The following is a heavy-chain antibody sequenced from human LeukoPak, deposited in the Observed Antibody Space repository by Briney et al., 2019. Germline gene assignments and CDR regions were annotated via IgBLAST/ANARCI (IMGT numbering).Heavy chain of an antibody. CDR1: GGSFSGYY. J-gene: IGHJ6*02. Sequence: KPSETLSLTCAVYGGSFSGYYWSWIRQPPGKGLEWIGEINHSGSTNYNPSLKSRVTISVDTSKNQFSLKLSSVTAADTAVYYCARGKSYCYGMDVWGQGTTVTVSS. CDR2: INHSGST. V-gene: IGHV4-34*01. CDR3: ARGKSYCYGMDV.